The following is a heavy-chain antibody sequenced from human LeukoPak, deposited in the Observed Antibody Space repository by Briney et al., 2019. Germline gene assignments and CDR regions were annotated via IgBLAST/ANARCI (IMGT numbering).Heavy chain of an antibody. CDR2: IYYIGST. V-gene: IGHV4-59*01. Sequence: PSETLSLTCSVSGGSIGSDYWTWIRQLPGGGLEWIGYIYYIGSTNYNPSLKSRVTISVDTSKNEVFVNLTSVTTADTAVYYCARGRYSWNYDYWGQGTLVTVSS. CDR1: GGSIGSDY. J-gene: IGHJ4*02. D-gene: IGHD1-1*01. CDR3: ARGRYSWNYDY.